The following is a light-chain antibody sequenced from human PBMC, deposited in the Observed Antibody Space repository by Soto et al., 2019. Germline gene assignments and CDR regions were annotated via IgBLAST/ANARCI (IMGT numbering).Light chain of an antibody. CDR1: QVIASSH. CDR3: QQYTNSIT. CDR2: DTS. J-gene: IGKJ5*01. V-gene: IGKV3-20*01. Sequence: DIVLTQSPGTLSLSPGERATLSCRASQVIASSHLAWHQQKPGQAPRLLIFDTSRRATGIPDRFSGSGSETDFTLTINRLEPEDFAEYYCQQYTNSITFGQGTRLEIK.